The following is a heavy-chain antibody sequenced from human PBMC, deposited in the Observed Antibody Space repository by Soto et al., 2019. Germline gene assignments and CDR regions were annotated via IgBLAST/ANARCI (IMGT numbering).Heavy chain of an antibody. CDR1: GATFTSYY. J-gene: IGHJ5*02. CDR2: INPHGGST. V-gene: IGHV1-46*01. CDR3: ARSSGGNFGIIIEGSNWFDA. D-gene: IGHD3-3*01. Sequence: ASVKVSCKAPGATFTSYYLNWVRQAPGQGLEWMGVINPHGGSTKYAQKFQGRITMTRDTSRSTVYMELSSLRSDDTAIYYCARSSGGNFGIIIEGSNWFDAWGQGTLVTVSS.